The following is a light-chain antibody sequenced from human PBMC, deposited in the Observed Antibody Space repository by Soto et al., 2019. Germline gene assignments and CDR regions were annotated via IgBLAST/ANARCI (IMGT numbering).Light chain of an antibody. Sequence: EIEMTQSPDTLAVSPGERATLSCRASQNIYISLAWYQQKPGQAPRLLIYGASTRATGVPARFSGSGSGTEFTRPISSLQSEDFAVFYCQQYSEWPETFGQGTKLEIK. J-gene: IGKJ2*01. CDR1: QNIYIS. CDR2: GAS. CDR3: QQYSEWPET. V-gene: IGKV3-15*01.